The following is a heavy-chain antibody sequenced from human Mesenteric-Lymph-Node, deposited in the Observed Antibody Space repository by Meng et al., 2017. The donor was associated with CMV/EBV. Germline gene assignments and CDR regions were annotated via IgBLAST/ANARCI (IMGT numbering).Heavy chain of an antibody. CDR2: ISYIGST. V-gene: IGHV4-39*07. CDR1: GGSISSGDYY. Sequence: GSLRLSCTVSGGSISSGDYYWSWIRQPPGKGLEWIGSISYIGSTDYDPSLKSRVTISVDTSKNQLSLRLRSVTAADTAVYYCAREAVFGVGYYGMDVWGQGTTVTVSS. CDR3: AREAVFGVGYYGMDV. J-gene: IGHJ6*02. D-gene: IGHD3-3*01.